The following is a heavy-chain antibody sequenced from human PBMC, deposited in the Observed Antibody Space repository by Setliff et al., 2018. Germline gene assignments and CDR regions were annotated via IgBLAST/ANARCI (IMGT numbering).Heavy chain of an antibody. D-gene: IGHD3-16*01. J-gene: IGHJ4*02. V-gene: IGHV4-59*01. CDR3: ARGRGDY. CDR2: IYNSGST. CDR1: GGSISGYY. Sequence: SETLSLTCTVSGGSISGYYWSWVRQSPGKGLEWIAYIYNSGSTNYNPSLKGRVTISVDTSKNQFSLKLSSVTAADTAVYYCARGRGDYWGQGTLVTVSS.